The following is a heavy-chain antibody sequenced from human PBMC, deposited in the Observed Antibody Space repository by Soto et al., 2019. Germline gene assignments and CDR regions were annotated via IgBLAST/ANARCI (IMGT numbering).Heavy chain of an antibody. CDR3: ARRGSGGSGSYYTVPSLSSYYYGMDV. J-gene: IGHJ6*02. CDR1: GYSFTSYW. V-gene: IGHV5-51*01. Sequence: GESLKISCKGSGYSFTSYWIGWVRQMPGKGLEWMGIIYPGDSDTRYSPSFQGQGTISADKSISTAYLQWSSLKASDTAMYYCARRGSGGSGSYYTVPSLSSYYYGMDVWGQGTTVTVSS. CDR2: IYPGDSDT. D-gene: IGHD3-10*01.